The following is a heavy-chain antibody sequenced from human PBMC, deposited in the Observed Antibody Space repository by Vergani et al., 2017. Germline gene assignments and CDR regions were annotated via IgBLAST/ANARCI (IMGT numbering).Heavy chain of an antibody. J-gene: IGHJ4*02. CDR2: IYYSGST. Sequence: QVQLQESGPGLVKPSQTLSLTCTVSGGSISSGDYYWSWIRQPPGKGLEWIGYIYYSGSTNYNPSLKSRVTISVDTSKNQFSLKLSSVTAADTAVYYCARAPFFTMVRGIGRNYFDYWGQGTLVTVSS. CDR1: GGSISSGDYY. CDR3: ARAPFFTMVRGIGRNYFDY. V-gene: IGHV4-30-4*01. D-gene: IGHD3-10*01.